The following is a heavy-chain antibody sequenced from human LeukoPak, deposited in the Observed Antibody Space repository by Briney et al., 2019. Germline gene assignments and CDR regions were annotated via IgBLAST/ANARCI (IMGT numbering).Heavy chain of an antibody. D-gene: IGHD1-1*01. V-gene: IGHV3-7*01. J-gene: IGHJ6*03. CDR2: IKQDGSEI. CDR3: ARECGTCSYYMDV. CDR1: GFTFSNYW. Sequence: GGSLRLSCAASGFTFSNYWMTWVRQAPGKGLEWVANIKQDGSEISYVDSVKGRFTISRDNAKNSLYLQMNNLRVEDTAVYYCARECGTCSYYMDVWGKGTTVTVSS.